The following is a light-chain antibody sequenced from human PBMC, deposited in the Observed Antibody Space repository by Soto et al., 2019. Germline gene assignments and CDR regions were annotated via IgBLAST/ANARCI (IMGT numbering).Light chain of an antibody. CDR3: QQRSSWPPT. J-gene: IGKJ4*01. CDR2: AAS. Sequence: ETVLTQSPATLSLSPGEIATLSCSASQNVITYLAWYQQKPGQPPRLLIYAASNRATGIPARFSGSGSATDFTLTISSLEPEDFAIYCCQQRSSWPPTFGGGTKVEIK. V-gene: IGKV3-11*01. CDR1: QNVITY.